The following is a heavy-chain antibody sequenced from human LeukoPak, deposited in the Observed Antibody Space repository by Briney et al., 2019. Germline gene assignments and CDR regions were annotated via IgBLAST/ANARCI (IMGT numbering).Heavy chain of an antibody. CDR1: GYTFTSYG. V-gene: IGHV1-18*01. CDR3: ARDSRSRSQQLVPSY. D-gene: IGHD6-6*01. Sequence: ASVKVSCKASGYTFTSYGISWVRQAPGQGLEWMGWISAYNGNTNYAQKLQGRVTMTTDTSTSTAYMELRSLRSDDTAVYYCARDSRSRSQQLVPSYWGQGTLVTVSS. CDR2: ISAYNGNT. J-gene: IGHJ4*02.